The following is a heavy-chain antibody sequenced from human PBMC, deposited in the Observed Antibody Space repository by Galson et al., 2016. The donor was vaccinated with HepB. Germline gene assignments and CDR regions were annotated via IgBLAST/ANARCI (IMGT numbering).Heavy chain of an antibody. Sequence: SLRLSCAASGFIFKDYVMHWVRQAPGKGLEWVSSISWNSGTIDYVDSVKGRFTISRDNAKNSLYLQMSSLRTEDTALYYCAKVGGFGDYIPYYFDSWGQGILVTVSS. CDR1: GFIFKDYV. CDR3: AKVGGFGDYIPYYFDS. V-gene: IGHV3-9*01. CDR2: ISWNSGTI. D-gene: IGHD4-17*01. J-gene: IGHJ4*02.